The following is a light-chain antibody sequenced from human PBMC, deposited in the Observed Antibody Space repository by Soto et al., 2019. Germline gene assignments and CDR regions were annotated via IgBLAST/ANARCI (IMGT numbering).Light chain of an antibody. J-gene: IGKJ4*01. CDR3: QQRSNWPLT. CDR1: QSVSSSY. V-gene: IGKV3D-20*02. CDR2: GAS. Sequence: EIVLTQSLSILSLSPGERATLSCRAGQSVSSSYLAWYQQKPGQSPRLLIYGASTRATGIPARFSGSGSGTDFTLTISGLEPEDFAIYYCQQRSNWPLTFGGGTKVDIK.